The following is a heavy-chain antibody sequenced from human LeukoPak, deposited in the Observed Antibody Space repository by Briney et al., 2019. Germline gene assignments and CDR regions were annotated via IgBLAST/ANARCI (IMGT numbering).Heavy chain of an antibody. Sequence: SETLSLTCAVSGGSISSSNWWSWVRQPPGKGLEWVGEIYHSGSTNYNPSLKSRVTISVDTSKNQFSLKLSSVTAADTAVYYCARGVAVAGTIDYWGQGTLVTVSS. CDR3: ARGVAVAGTIDY. V-gene: IGHV4-4*02. CDR1: GGSISSSNW. CDR2: IYHSGST. J-gene: IGHJ4*02. D-gene: IGHD6-19*01.